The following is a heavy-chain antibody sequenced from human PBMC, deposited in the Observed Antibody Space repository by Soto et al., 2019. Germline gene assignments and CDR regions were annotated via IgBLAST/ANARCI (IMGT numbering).Heavy chain of an antibody. J-gene: IGHJ4*02. D-gene: IGHD7-27*01. CDR1: GYTFTSFY. CDR2: INPNGGST. CDR3: ARGLTSGDY. V-gene: IGHV1-46*01. Sequence: QVQLVQSGAEVKNPGASVKLSCKASGYTFTSFYIHWVRQSPGQGLEWMAIINPNGGSTNYAPNLQCRVTLTRDTSTNTVYIELSSLGSEDTAVYYCARGLTSGDYWGQGTLVTVSS.